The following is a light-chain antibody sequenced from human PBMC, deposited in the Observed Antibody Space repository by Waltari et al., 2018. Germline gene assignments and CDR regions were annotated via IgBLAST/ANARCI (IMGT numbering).Light chain of an antibody. Sequence: QSVLTQPPSVSGAPGQRVTISCTGSSSNIGAGFDVHWYQQPPGAAPKPLIYANNPRPPGCPARFSGSKAATSASLAITGVQAEDEADYYCQSYDSSLTDFVFGSGTRVSV. V-gene: IGLV1-40*01. CDR3: QSYDSSLTDFV. CDR2: ANN. CDR1: SSNIGAGFD. J-gene: IGLJ1*01.